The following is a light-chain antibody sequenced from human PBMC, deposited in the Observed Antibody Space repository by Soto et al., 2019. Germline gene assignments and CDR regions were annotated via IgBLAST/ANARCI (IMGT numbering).Light chain of an antibody. J-gene: IGLJ3*02. Sequence: QLVLTQPPSASGTPGQRVTISCSGRSSNVGTNLVNWYRQLPGTAPKLLIYYDDLLPSGVSDRFSGSKSGTSASLAISGLQSEDEADYYCGAWDDSLNGWVFGGGTKLTVL. CDR1: SSNVGTNL. CDR3: GAWDDSLNGWV. CDR2: YDD. V-gene: IGLV1-36*01.